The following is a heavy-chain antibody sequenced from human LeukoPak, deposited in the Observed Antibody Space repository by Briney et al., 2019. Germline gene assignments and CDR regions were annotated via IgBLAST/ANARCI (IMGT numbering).Heavy chain of an antibody. CDR1: GYTFTSYD. D-gene: IGHD5-12*01. CDR2: MNPNSGNT. Sequence: GASVKVSCKASGYTFTSYDINWVRQATGQGLEWMGWMNPNSGNTGYAQKFQGRVTMTRNTSISTAYMELSSLRSEDTAVYYCATDRRYSGYDSKYNWFDPWGQGTLVTVSS. CDR3: ATDRRYSGYDSKYNWFDP. V-gene: IGHV1-8*01. J-gene: IGHJ5*02.